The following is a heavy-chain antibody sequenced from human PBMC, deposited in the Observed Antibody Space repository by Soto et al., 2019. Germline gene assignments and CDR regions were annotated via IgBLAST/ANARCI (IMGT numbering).Heavy chain of an antibody. J-gene: IGHJ4*02. V-gene: IGHV3-23*01. CDR1: GFTFSSYA. CDR2: ISGSGDST. CDR3: ARRGSGSYYDY. D-gene: IGHD1-26*01. Sequence: EVQLLESGGGLVQPGGSLRLSCAASGFTFSSYAMRWVRQAPGKGLEWVLAISGSGDSTYYADSVKGRFTISRDNSKNTLYLQMNSLRAEDTAVDYCARRGSGSYYDYWGQGTLVTVSS.